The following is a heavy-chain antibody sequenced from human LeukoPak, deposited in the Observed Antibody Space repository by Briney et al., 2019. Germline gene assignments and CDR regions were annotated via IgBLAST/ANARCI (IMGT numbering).Heavy chain of an antibody. D-gene: IGHD3-10*01. CDR1: AGSFSDYY. J-gene: IGHJ4*02. Sequence: SETLSLTCAVYAGSFSDYYWSWIRQPPGKGLEWIGEINHSGSTNYNPSLKSRVTISVDTSKNQFSLKLSSVTAADTAVYYCARGPPRAYYYGSGSYCFDYWGQGTLVTVSS. CDR2: INHSGST. V-gene: IGHV4-34*01. CDR3: ARGPPRAYYYGSGSYCFDY.